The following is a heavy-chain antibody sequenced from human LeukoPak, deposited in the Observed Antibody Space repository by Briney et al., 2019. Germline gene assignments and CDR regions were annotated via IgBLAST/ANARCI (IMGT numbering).Heavy chain of an antibody. CDR2: IIPIFGTA. J-gene: IGHJ3*02. V-gene: IGHV1-69*05. D-gene: IGHD3-16*01. CDR3: ARDPRQSGGDAFDI. Sequence: GASVKVSCKASGGTFSSYAISWVRQAPGQGLEWMGGIIPIFGTANYAQKFQGRVTITTDESTSTAYMELSSLRSEDTAVYYCARDPRQSGGDAFDIWGQGTMVTVSS. CDR1: GGTFSSYA.